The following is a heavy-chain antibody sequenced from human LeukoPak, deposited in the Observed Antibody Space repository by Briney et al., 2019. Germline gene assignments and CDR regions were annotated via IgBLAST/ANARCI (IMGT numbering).Heavy chain of an antibody. CDR1: GGSFSGYY. Sequence: SETLFLTCAVYGGSFSGYYWSWIRQPPGKGLEWIGEINHSGSTNYNPSLKSRVTISVDTSKNQFSLKLSSVTAADTAVYYCARGFNTTLAAAPCFDYWGQGTLVTVSS. CDR3: ARGFNTTLAAAPCFDY. J-gene: IGHJ4*02. D-gene: IGHD6-13*01. V-gene: IGHV4-34*01. CDR2: INHSGST.